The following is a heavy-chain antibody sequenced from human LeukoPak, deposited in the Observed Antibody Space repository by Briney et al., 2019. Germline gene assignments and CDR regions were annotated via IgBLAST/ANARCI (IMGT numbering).Heavy chain of an antibody. CDR3: ATLDYYDSSAYYSDY. V-gene: IGHV3-7*01. CDR1: GFTFSSYW. J-gene: IGHJ4*02. D-gene: IGHD3-22*01. CDR2: IKQDGSEK. Sequence: PGGSLRLSCAASGFTFSSYWMSWVRQAPGKGLEWVANIKQDGSEKYYVDSVKGRFTISRDNAKNSLYLQMNSLRAEDTAVYYCATLDYYDSSAYYSDYWGQGTLVTVSS.